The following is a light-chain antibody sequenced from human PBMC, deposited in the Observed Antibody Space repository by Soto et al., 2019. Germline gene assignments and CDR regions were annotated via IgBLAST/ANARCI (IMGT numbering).Light chain of an antibody. CDR2: DAT. Sequence: DIQITQSPSTLSASVGDRVTITCRASQSISTWLAWYKQTPGRAPKLLIYDATSLQSGVPSRFSGSGSGTEFTLTISSLQPDDFPTYYCQQYNSDSFTFGGGTKVDI. CDR3: QQYNSDSFT. V-gene: IGKV1-5*01. J-gene: IGKJ4*01. CDR1: QSISTW.